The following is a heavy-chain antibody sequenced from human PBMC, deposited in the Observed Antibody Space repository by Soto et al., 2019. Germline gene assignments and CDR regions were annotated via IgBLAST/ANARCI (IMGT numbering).Heavy chain of an antibody. Sequence: GGSLRLSCAASGFTFSSYAMSWVRQAPGKGLEWVSAISGSGGSTYYADSVKGRFTISRDNSKNTLYLQMNSLRAEDTAVYYCAKARLPGFGELFPFDYWGQGTLVTVSS. J-gene: IGHJ4*02. CDR3: AKARLPGFGELFPFDY. CDR2: ISGSGGST. D-gene: IGHD3-10*01. CDR1: GFTFSSYA. V-gene: IGHV3-23*01.